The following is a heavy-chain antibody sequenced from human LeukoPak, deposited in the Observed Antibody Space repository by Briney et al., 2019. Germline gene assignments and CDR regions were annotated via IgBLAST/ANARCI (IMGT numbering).Heavy chain of an antibody. CDR3: ARQSRDGSKTRGYYFDH. CDR1: GYIFTDYW. D-gene: IGHD3-10*01. J-gene: IGHJ4*02. Sequence: GESLKISCQVSGYIFTDYWIGWVRQMPGKGLELMGIIYPADSDTAYSPFFQGQVTISADKSISTVYLQWSSLKASDTAMYYCARQSRDGSKTRGYYFDHWGQGTLVTVSS. CDR2: IYPADSDT. V-gene: IGHV5-51*01.